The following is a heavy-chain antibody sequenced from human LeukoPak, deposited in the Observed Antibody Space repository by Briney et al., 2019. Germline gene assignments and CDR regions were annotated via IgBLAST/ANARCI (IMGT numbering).Heavy chain of an antibody. CDR2: INAGGGST. V-gene: IGHV3-23*01. J-gene: IGHJ4*02. D-gene: IGHD3-3*01. CDR3: AKVPRGAGTPSGY. Sequence: GGSLRLSCAASGFTFSNYAMNWVRQAPGKGLEWVSAINAGGGSTYYADSVKGRFTISRDNSKNTLYLQMNSLRAEDTAVYYCAKVPRGAGTPSGYWGQGTLVTVSS. CDR1: GFTFSNYA.